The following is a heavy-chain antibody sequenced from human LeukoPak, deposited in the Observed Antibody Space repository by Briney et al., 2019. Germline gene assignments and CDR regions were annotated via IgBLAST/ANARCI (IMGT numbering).Heavy chain of an antibody. Sequence: GGSLRLSCAASGFTFSSYAMSWVRQAPGKGLEWVSAISGSGGSTYYADSVKGWFTISRDNSKNTLYLQMNSLRAEDTAVYYCAGEHSSSWRRGFDYWGQGTLVTVSS. V-gene: IGHV3-23*01. CDR2: ISGSGGST. CDR3: AGEHSSSWRRGFDY. D-gene: IGHD6-13*01. CDR1: GFTFSSYA. J-gene: IGHJ4*02.